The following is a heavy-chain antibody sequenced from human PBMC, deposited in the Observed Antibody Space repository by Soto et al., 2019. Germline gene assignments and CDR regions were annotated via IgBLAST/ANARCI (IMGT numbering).Heavy chain of an antibody. Sequence: SLILSCAASGFPLRHCEMLLVLQALGKGLEYVSGISNNGAHTDYAKSVKGRFTISRDNSENTLYLQMGSLRAEDMALYYCARRGYGNRWHNVYMDVWGKGTTVSVSS. J-gene: IGHJ6*03. D-gene: IGHD2-15*01. CDR1: GFPLRHCE. V-gene: IGHV3-64*01. CDR2: ISNNGAHT. CDR3: ARRGYGNRWHNVYMDV.